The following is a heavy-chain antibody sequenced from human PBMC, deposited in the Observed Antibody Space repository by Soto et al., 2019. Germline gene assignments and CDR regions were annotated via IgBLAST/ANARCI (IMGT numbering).Heavy chain of an antibody. J-gene: IGHJ4*02. CDR2: ISGLAGST. CDR3: AKSRSDNWNDAYSFDY. CDR1: GFSFSSYS. Sequence: EVQLMESGGGLVQPGGSLTLSCAASGFSFSSYSMSWVRQAPGKGLEWVSGISGLAGSTYYADSVKGRFTISRDNSKNSLYLEINSLRAEDTAMYYCAKSRSDNWNDAYSFDYWGQGTQATVSP. D-gene: IGHD1-20*01. V-gene: IGHV3-23*01.